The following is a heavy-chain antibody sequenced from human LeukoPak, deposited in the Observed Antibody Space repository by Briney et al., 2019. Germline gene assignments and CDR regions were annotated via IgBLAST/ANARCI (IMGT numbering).Heavy chain of an antibody. V-gene: IGHV4-30-2*01. Sequence: WVRQMPGKGLEWMGIIYHSGSTYYNPSLKSRVTISVDRSKNQFSLKLSSVTAADTAVYYCARMQETAYYYGSGSLDYWGQGTLVTVSS. CDR2: IYHSGST. CDR3: ARMQETAYYYGSGSLDY. J-gene: IGHJ4*02. D-gene: IGHD3-10*01.